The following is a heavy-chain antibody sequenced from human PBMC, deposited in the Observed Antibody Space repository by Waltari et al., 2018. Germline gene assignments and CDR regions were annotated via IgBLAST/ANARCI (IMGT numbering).Heavy chain of an antibody. CDR3: ATSQGN. J-gene: IGHJ4*02. CDR1: GYSISSGYY. V-gene: IGHV4-38-2*01. Sequence: QVQLQESGPGLVKPSETLSLTCAVSGYSISSGYYWGWIRQPPGKGLEWIGSIYHSGSPYYSPSLKSRVTISVYTSKNQFSLKLSSVTAADTAVYYCATSQGNWGQGTLVTVSS. CDR2: IYHSGSP.